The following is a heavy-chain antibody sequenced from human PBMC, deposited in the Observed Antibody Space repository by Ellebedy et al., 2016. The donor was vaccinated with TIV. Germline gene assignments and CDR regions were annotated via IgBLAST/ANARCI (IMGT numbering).Heavy chain of an antibody. CDR3: ARVGGNNYGGLFDT. V-gene: IGHV1-18*01. J-gene: IGHJ5*02. CDR2: IGAYNGHT. Sequence: ASVKVSXXASGYSISTYGISWVRQAPGQGLEWMAWIGAYNGHTKYAQKFQGRVVMTTDTTTSTAYMELRSLRSDDTAVYYCARVGGNNYGGLFDTWGQGTLVTVSS. CDR1: GYSISTYG. D-gene: IGHD1/OR15-1a*01.